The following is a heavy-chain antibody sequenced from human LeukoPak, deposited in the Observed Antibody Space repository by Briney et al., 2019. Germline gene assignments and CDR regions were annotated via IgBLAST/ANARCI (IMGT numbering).Heavy chain of an antibody. CDR2: IYHSGST. V-gene: IGHV4-4*02. CDR3: ARGGSGSYYKNIPPHN. CDR1: GGSLRRSNW. D-gene: IGHD3-10*01. Sequence: SGGLSLTCAVSGGSLRRSNWGRWVRPPPGEGLGGVGGIYHSGSTNYNPSLKSRVTISLDESKNQFSLKLTSVTATDTAVYYCARGGSGSYYKNIPPHNWGQGTLVTVSS. J-gene: IGHJ4*02.